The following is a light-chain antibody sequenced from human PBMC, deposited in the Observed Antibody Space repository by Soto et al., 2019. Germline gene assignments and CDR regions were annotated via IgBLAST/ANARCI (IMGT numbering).Light chain of an antibody. J-gene: IGLJ2*01. CDR2: EYN. CDR1: SSDVGGYNL. Sequence: QSALTQPASVSGSPGQSITISCTGTSSDVGGYNLVSWYQHHPGKVPKLMIYEYNKRPSGVSHRFSGSKSGNTASLTISGLQADDEADYYCSSYAGSRTLVFGGGTQLTVL. V-gene: IGLV2-23*01. CDR3: SSYAGSRTLV.